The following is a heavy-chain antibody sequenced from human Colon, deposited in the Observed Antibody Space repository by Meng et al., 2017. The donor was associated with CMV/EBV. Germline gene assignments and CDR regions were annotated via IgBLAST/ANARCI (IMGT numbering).Heavy chain of an antibody. D-gene: IGHD6-6*01. CDR3: AREYSSSSGRRAFDI. CDR1: GFTFSSYS. V-gene: IGHV3-48*04. CDR2: IGSSSTM. Sequence: GESLKISCAASGFTFSSYSMNWVRQAPGKGLQWVSYIGSSSTMYYADSVKGRFTISRDNAKNSLYLQMNSLRAEDTAVYYCAREYSSSSGRRAFDIWGQGTM. J-gene: IGHJ3*02.